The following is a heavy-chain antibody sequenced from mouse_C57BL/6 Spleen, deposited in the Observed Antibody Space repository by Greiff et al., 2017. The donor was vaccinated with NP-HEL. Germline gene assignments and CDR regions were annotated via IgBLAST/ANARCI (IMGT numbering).Heavy chain of an antibody. V-gene: IGHV5-16*01. J-gene: IGHJ4*01. CDR2: INYDGSST. CDR3: AIDRDFAMDY. CDR1: GFTFSDYY. D-gene: IGHD2-4*01. Sequence: EVMLVESEGGLVQPGSSMTLSCTASGFTFSDYYMAWVRQAPEKGLEWVAYINYDGSSTSYMEYLKSRFIISRDNAKNILYLQMSSLKAEDTASYYCAIDRDFAMDYWGQGTSVTVSS.